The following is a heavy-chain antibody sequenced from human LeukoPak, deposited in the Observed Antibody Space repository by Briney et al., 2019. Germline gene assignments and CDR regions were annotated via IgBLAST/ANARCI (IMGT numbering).Heavy chain of an antibody. CDR3: AKTKYYYDSSGYSPFDY. Sequence: GRSLRLSCAASGFTFSNYGMHWVRQAPGKGLEWVALISYDGPIKYYAESLKGRFTISRDNSKNTLYLQMNSPRAEDTAVYYCAKTKYYYDSSGYSPFDYWGQGTLVTVSS. J-gene: IGHJ4*02. CDR2: ISYDGPIK. V-gene: IGHV3-30*18. D-gene: IGHD3-22*01. CDR1: GFTFSNYG.